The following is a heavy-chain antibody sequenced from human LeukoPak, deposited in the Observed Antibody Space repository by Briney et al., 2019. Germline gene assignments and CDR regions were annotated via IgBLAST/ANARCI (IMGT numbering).Heavy chain of an antibody. Sequence: ASVKVSCKASGNTFISDEINWVRQATGQGLEWMGWMSANSGNAASAQKFQGRLTMTRNTSISTAYMELSSLNSDDMAVYYCARNVGHFYYDGSGSELYYYYLDVWGKGTTVTVSS. D-gene: IGHD3-22*01. CDR3: ARNVGHFYYDGSGSELYYYYLDV. J-gene: IGHJ6*03. V-gene: IGHV1-8*02. CDR2: MSANSGNA. CDR1: GNTFISDE.